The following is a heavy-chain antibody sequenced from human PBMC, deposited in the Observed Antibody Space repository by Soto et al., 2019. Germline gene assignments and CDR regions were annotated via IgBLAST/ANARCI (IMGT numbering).Heavy chain of an antibody. D-gene: IGHD2-8*01. Sequence: QGHLVESGGGVVQPGESLRLSCAASGFIFSAYGIHWVRQAPGKGLDWVTLIRFDGSNTYYADSVKGRFTISRDNARNTVYLQMNSLRTEDTAVYYCVRVGRTSGSEYYFDYWGQGTLVTVSS. CDR3: VRVGRTSGSEYYFDY. CDR2: IRFDGSNT. J-gene: IGHJ4*02. V-gene: IGHV3-33*01. CDR1: GFIFSAYG.